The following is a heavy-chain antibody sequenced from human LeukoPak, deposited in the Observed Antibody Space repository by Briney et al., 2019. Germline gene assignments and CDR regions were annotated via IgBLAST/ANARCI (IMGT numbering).Heavy chain of an antibody. CDR1: GFTFSDYY. J-gene: IGHJ4*02. CDR3: ARAVYSSGWTDY. D-gene: IGHD6-19*01. CDR2: ISSSGSTI. V-gene: IGHV3-11*01. Sequence: PGGSLRLSCAASGFTFSDYYMSWLRQAPGKGLEWVSYISSSGSTIYYADSVKGRSTISRDNAKNSLYLQMNSLRAEDTAVYYCARAVYSSGWTDYWGQGTLVTVSS.